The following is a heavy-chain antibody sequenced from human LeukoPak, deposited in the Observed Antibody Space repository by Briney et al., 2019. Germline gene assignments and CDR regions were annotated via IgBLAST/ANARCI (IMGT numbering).Heavy chain of an antibody. D-gene: IGHD1-26*01. J-gene: IGHJ4*02. CDR3: AKEDGWDLIDN. Sequence: GGSLRLSCATSGFIFRGCWMSWVRRAPGKGLEWVANINKDGKEQYYVDSVKGRFTISRDNTKNSLHLQMNSLRAEDTAVYYCAKEDGWDLIDNWGQGTLVTVSS. V-gene: IGHV3-7*01. CDR1: GFIFRGCW. CDR2: INKDGKEQ.